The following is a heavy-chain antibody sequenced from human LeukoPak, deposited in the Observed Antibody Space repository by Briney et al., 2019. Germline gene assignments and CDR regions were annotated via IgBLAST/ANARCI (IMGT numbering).Heavy chain of an antibody. CDR3: ARGYCSSTSCSVFDY. D-gene: IGHD2-2*01. J-gene: IGHJ4*02. CDR1: GGTFRSYA. CDR2: IIPIFGTA. V-gene: IGHV1-69*01. Sequence: SVKVSCKASGGTFRSYAISWVRQAPGQGLEWMGGIIPIFGTANYAQKFQGRVTITADESTSTAYMELSSLRSEDTAVYYCARGYCSSTSCSVFDYWGQGTLVTVSS.